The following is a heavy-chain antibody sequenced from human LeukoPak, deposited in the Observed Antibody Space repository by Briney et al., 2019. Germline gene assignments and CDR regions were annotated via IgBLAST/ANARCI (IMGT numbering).Heavy chain of an antibody. J-gene: IGHJ6*04. V-gene: IGHV5-10-1*01. Sequence: GESLKISCKGSGYSFTSYWIRWVRQMPGKGLEWMGRIDPSDSYTNYSPSFQGHVTISADKSISTAYLQWSSLKASDTAMYYCARHLEEQQLVFYYGIDVWGKGTTVTVSS. CDR1: GYSFTSYW. CDR2: IDPSDSYT. CDR3: ARHLEEQQLVFYYGIDV. D-gene: IGHD6-13*01.